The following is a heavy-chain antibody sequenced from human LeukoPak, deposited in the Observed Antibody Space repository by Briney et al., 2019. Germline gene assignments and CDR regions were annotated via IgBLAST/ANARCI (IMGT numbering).Heavy chain of an antibody. CDR1: GFTFSSYW. V-gene: IGHV3-7*01. CDR2: IKQDGSEK. Sequence: PGGSLRLSCEASGFTFSSYWMSWVRQAPGKGPEWVANIKQDGSEKYYVDSVKGRFTISRDNAKNSLYLQMNSLRAEDTAVYYCARVGIGYCSSTSRHNWFDPWGQGTLVTVSS. CDR3: ARVGIGYCSSTSRHNWFDP. D-gene: IGHD2-2*01. J-gene: IGHJ5*02.